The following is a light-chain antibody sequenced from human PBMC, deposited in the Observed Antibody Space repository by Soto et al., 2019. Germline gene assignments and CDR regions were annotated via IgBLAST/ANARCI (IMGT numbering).Light chain of an antibody. Sequence: DIQMTQSPSALSASVGDRVTVTCRGSQVISSWLDWYQQKPGKAPRLLIYKASSLASGVPSRFSGSGSGTDFTLTISSLQPEDVATYHRQQHPTFGQGTKVEI. J-gene: IGKJ1*01. V-gene: IGKV1-5*03. CDR1: QVISSW. CDR2: KAS. CDR3: QQHPT.